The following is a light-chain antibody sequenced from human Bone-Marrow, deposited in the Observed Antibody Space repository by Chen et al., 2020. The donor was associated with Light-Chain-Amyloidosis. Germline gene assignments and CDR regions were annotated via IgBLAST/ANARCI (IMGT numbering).Light chain of an antibody. Sequence: DIVMTQSPSTLSASVGDRVTITCRASQSISSWLAWYQQKPGKAPKLLIYDASSLESGVPSRFSGSGSGTEFTLTISSLQPDDFATYECQQYNSYSWTFGQGTKVEIK. J-gene: IGKJ1*01. CDR2: DAS. CDR3: QQYNSYSWT. V-gene: IGKV1-5*01. CDR1: QSISSW.